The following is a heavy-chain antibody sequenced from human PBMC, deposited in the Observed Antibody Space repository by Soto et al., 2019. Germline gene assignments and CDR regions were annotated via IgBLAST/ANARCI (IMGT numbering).Heavy chain of an antibody. CDR1: GFTFSSYG. J-gene: IGHJ4*01. V-gene: IGHV3-33*01. CDR2: RWYDGSNE. D-gene: IGHD3-3*01. CDR3: ARGGRASGFWRGFRYLDN. Sequence: GGSLRLSCAASGFTFSSYGMHWVRQAPGKGLEWVAVRWYDGSNEYYADSVKGRFTISRDNSKNTLYLQMNSLRAEDTAVYYFARGGRASGFWRGFRYLDNRGRGTLVTGSS.